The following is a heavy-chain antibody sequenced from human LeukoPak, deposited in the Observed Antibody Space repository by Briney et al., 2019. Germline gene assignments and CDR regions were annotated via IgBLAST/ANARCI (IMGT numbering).Heavy chain of an antibody. D-gene: IGHD3-10*01. J-gene: IGHJ5*02. Sequence: GGSLRLSCAASGFTFSSYVMSWVRQAPGKGLEWVSGISGSGGSTYYADSVKGRFSISRDISKNTLYLQMNSLRAEDTAVYYCAKGYYASGSYGWFDTWGQGTLVTVSS. V-gene: IGHV3-23*01. CDR3: AKGYYASGSYGWFDT. CDR2: ISGSGGST. CDR1: GFTFSSYV.